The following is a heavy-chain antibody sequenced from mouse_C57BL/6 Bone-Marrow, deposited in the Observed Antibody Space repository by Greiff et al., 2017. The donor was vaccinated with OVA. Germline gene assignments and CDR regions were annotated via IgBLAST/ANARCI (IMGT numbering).Heavy chain of an antibody. D-gene: IGHD1-1*01. V-gene: IGHV5-17*01. Sequence: EVQLVESGGGLVKPGGSLKLSCAASGFTFSDYGMHWVRQAPEKGLEWVAYISSGSSTIYYADTVKGRFTISRDNAKNTLFLQMTSLRSEDTAMYYCARPLLLRYPWYFDVWGTGTTVTVSS. CDR1: GFTFSDYG. CDR3: ARPLLLRYPWYFDV. J-gene: IGHJ1*03. CDR2: ISSGSSTI.